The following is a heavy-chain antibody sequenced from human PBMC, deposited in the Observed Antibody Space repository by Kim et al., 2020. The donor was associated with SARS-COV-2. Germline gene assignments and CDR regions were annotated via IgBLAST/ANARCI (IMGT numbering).Heavy chain of an antibody. CDR1: GFPFNIFA. Sequence: GGSLRLSCAASGFPFNIFAMHWVRQAPGKGLEWVSFISRDTIATYYADSVKGRFIGSRDDSTNMLYLQLNNLRAEDSAVYYGARDSYRYDSWGRGTLVTV. CDR3: ARDSYRYDS. CDR2: ISRDTIAT. J-gene: IGHJ4*02. V-gene: IGHV3-30*03. D-gene: IGHD5-18*01.